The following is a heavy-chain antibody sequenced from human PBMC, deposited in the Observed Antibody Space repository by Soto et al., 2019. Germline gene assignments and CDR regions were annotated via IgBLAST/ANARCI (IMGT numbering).Heavy chain of an antibody. CDR2: IWYDGSIK. D-gene: IGHD6-19*01. CDR1: GFTFSSYG. J-gene: IGHJ4*02. Sequence: GGSLRLSCVASGFTFSSYGMHWVRQAPGKGLEWLAVIWYDGSIKYYADSVKGRFTISRDDSKNTLYLQMDSLRVEDSAIYYCPRAFSPGVAGRLFDFWGLGTLVTVSS. CDR3: PRAFSPGVAGRLFDF. V-gene: IGHV3-33*08.